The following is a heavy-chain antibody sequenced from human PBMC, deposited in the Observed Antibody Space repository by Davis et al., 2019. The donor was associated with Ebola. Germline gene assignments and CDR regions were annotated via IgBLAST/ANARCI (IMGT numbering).Heavy chain of an antibody. Sequence: PSETLSLTCTVSGGSISSYYWSWIRQPPGKGLEWIGYIYYSGSTNYNPSLKSRVTMSVDTSKNQFSLKLSSVTAADTAVYYCARGSEGFWSGYYRRDYYYGMDVWGQGTTVTVSS. CDR2: IYYSGST. CDR1: GGSISSYY. CDR3: ARGSEGFWSGYYRRDYYYGMDV. V-gene: IGHV4-59*12. J-gene: IGHJ6*02. D-gene: IGHD3-3*01.